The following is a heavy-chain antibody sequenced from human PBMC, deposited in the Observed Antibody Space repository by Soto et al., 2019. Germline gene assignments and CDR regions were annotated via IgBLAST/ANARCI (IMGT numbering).Heavy chain of an antibody. Sequence: GGSLRLSCATSGFTFSRFVMHWVRQAPGKGLEWVSYIGSTGDTIYYADSVKGRFTISRDNVKNSLYLQMNSLRVEDTAVYYCARDLSNQYWGHGTLVTVSS. V-gene: IGHV3-48*03. CDR2: IGSTGDTI. CDR1: GFTFSRFV. J-gene: IGHJ4*01. CDR3: ARDLSNQY.